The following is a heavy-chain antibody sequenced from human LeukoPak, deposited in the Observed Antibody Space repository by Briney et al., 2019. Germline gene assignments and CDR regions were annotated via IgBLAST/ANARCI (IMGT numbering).Heavy chain of an antibody. D-gene: IGHD3-10*01. Sequence: GGSLRLSCAASGFTVSSNYMSWVRQAPGKGLEWVSVIYSGGSTYYADSVKGRFTISRDNSKNTLYLQMNSLRAEDTAVYYCARDRVGLRGDFDYWGQGTMVTVSS. V-gene: IGHV3-66*01. CDR3: ARDRVGLRGDFDY. CDR1: GFTVSSNY. J-gene: IGHJ4*02. CDR2: IYSGGST.